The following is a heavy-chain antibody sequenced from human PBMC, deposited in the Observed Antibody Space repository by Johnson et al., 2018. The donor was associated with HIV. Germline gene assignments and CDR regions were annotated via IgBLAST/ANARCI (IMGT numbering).Heavy chain of an antibody. CDR2: IRYDGSNK. J-gene: IGHJ3*02. Sequence: QVQLVESGGGVVQPGGSLRLSCAASGFTFNNYGMHWVRQAPGKGLEWVAFIRYDGSNKNYVDSVKGRLTISRDNSKNTLYLQMNSLRPEDTALYYCAKDLFSAAAGTRNAFDIWGQGTMVTVSS. CDR3: AKDLFSAAAGTRNAFDI. CDR1: GFTFNNYG. V-gene: IGHV3-30*02. D-gene: IGHD6-13*01.